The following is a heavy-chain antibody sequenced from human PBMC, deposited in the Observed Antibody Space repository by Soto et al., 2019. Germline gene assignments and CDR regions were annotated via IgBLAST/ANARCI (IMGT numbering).Heavy chain of an antibody. CDR1: GFTFNSYE. CDR2: ISSSGSTI. J-gene: IGHJ6*02. V-gene: IGHV3-48*03. Sequence: GGSLRLSCAASGFTFNSYEMNCVRQAPGKGLEWVSYISSSGSTIYYADSVKGRFTISRDNAKNSLYLQMNSLRAEDTAVYYCARSGNMGPRSGGMDVWGQGTTVTVSS. D-gene: IGHD3-10*01. CDR3: ARSGNMGPRSGGMDV.